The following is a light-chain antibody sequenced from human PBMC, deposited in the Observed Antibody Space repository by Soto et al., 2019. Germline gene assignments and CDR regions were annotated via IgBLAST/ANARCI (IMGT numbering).Light chain of an antibody. J-gene: IGKJ2*01. CDR2: GAS. V-gene: IGKV3-15*01. CDR1: QSVAGD. Sequence: EIVMTQSPGTLSVSPGERATLSCRVSQSVAGDLAWYQQKPGQPPRLLIYGASARATGVPAKFSGSGSGTEFTLTISSLQSEDFAVYYCQQFNNWPPTFGQGTKLEIK. CDR3: QQFNNWPPT.